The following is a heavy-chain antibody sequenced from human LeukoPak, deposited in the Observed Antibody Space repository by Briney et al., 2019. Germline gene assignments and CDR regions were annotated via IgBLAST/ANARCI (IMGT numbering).Heavy chain of an antibody. Sequence: SQTLSLTCTVSGGSISSGNYYWSWIRQPPGKGLEWIGYIYHSGSTYYNPSLKSRVTISVDRSKNQFSLKLSSVTAADTAVYYCAGETQYYYDSSGPSQAFDIWGQGTMVTVSS. D-gene: IGHD3-22*01. CDR3: AGETQYYYDSSGPSQAFDI. V-gene: IGHV4-30-2*01. CDR2: IYHSGST. J-gene: IGHJ3*02. CDR1: GGSISSGNYY.